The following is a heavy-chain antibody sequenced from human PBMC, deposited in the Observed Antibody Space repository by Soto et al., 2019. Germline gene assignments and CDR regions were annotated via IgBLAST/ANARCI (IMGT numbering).Heavy chain of an antibody. Sequence: ASVKVSCKASGDTFTSYAMHWVRQAPGQRLEWMGWINAGNGNTKYSQKFQGRVTITRDTSASTAYMELSSLRSEDTAVYYCARVRYFDWLPYAFDIWGQGTMVTVSS. J-gene: IGHJ3*02. CDR3: ARVRYFDWLPYAFDI. D-gene: IGHD3-9*01. CDR2: INAGNGNT. V-gene: IGHV1-3*01. CDR1: GDTFTSYA.